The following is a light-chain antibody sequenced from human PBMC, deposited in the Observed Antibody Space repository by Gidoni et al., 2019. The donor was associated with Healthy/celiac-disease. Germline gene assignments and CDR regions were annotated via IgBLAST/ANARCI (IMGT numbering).Light chain of an antibody. CDR2: EVS. Sequence: QSALTQPASVSGSPGQSLTIPCTGTSSDVGGYNYVSWYQPPPGKAPKLMIYEVSNRPSGVSNRFSGSKSGNTASLTISGLQAEDEADYYCSSYTSSSTLKVFGGGTKLTVL. J-gene: IGLJ2*01. V-gene: IGLV2-14*01. CDR3: SSYTSSSTLKV. CDR1: SSDVGGYNY.